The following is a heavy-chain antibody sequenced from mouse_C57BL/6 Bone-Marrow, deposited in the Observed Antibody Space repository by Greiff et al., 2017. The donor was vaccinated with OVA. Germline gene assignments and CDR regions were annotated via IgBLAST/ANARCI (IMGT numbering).Heavy chain of an antibody. V-gene: IGHV1-26*01. CDR2: INPNNGGT. Sequence: VQLQQSGPELVQPGASVKISCKASGYTFTDYYMNWVKQSHGKSLEWIGDINPNNGGTSYNQKFKGKATLTVDKSSSTAYMELRSLTSEDSAVYYCARSFPLLRLYWGQGTLVTVSA. J-gene: IGHJ3*01. CDR3: ARSFPLLRLY. CDR1: GYTFTDYY. D-gene: IGHD1-1*01.